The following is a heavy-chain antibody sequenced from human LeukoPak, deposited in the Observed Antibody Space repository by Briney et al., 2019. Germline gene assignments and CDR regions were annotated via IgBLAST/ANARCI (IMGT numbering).Heavy chain of an antibody. V-gene: IGHV3-23*01. D-gene: IGHD6-19*01. CDR2: ISSRGDST. CDR1: GFSFNNYA. Sequence: GGSLILSCAASGFSFNNYAMTWVRQAPGRGLEWVSTISSRGDSTYDADSVRGRFTISRDNSQNSLYLQMNSLRAEDTAVYYCDKGPRPDISVAHTLERWGQGTLVTVSS. CDR3: DKGPRPDISVAHTLER. J-gene: IGHJ4*02.